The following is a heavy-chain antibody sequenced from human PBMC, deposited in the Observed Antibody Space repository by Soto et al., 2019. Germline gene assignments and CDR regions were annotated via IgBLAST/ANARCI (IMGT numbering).Heavy chain of an antibody. CDR2: INHSGST. CDR1: GGSFSGYY. J-gene: IGHJ6*02. D-gene: IGHD3-10*01. V-gene: IGHV4-34*01. Sequence: KTSETLSLTCAVYGGSFSGYYWSWIRQPPGKGLEWIGEINHSGSTNYNPSLKSRVTISVDTSKNQFSLKLSSVTAADTAVYYCARVFGFGGMDVWGQGTTVTVSS. CDR3: ARVFGFGGMDV.